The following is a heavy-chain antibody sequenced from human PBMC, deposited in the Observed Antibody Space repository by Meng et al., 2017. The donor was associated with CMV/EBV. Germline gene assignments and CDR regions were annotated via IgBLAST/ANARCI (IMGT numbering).Heavy chain of an antibody. CDR3: ARDLTYYYDSSGYYFDY. J-gene: IGHJ4*02. Sequence: SVKVSCKASGGTFSSYAISWVRQAPGQGLEWMGGIIPIFGTANYAQKFQGRVTITTDESTSTAYMELSSLRSEDTAVYYCARDLTYYYDSSGYYFDYWGQGTLVTVSS. D-gene: IGHD3-22*01. V-gene: IGHV1-69*05. CDR2: IIPIFGTA. CDR1: GGTFSSYA.